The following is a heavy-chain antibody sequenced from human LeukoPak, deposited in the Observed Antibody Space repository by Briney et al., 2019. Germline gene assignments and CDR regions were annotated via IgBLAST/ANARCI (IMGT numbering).Heavy chain of an antibody. V-gene: IGHV3-23*01. Sequence: LPGGSLRLSCAASGFTLSSYAVSWVRQAPGKGLEWVSVISGSGGSTNYADSVKGRFTISRDNSKNTLYLQMNSLRVEDTAVYYCAKDMDPVRSPIKASFDYWGQGTLVTVSS. J-gene: IGHJ4*02. CDR1: GFTLSSYA. D-gene: IGHD1-26*01. CDR3: AKDMDPVRSPIKASFDY. CDR2: ISGSGGST.